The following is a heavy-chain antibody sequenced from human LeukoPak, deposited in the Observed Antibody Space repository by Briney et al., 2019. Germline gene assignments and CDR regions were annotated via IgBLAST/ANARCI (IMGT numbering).Heavy chain of an antibody. D-gene: IGHD6-13*01. CDR3: AKGLAAAGYIFDY. CDR2: ISNSGGST. Sequence: GGSLRLSCAASGFTFSSYAMSWVRQAPGKGLEWVSTISNSGGSTYYADSVKGRFTISRDNSKNTMYLQMNTLRDEDTAVYSYAKGLAAAGYIFDYWGQGTLVTVSS. V-gene: IGHV3-23*01. J-gene: IGHJ4*02. CDR1: GFTFSSYA.